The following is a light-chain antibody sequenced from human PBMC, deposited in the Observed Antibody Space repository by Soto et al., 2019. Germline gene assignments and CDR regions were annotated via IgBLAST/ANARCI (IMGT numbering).Light chain of an antibody. Sequence: DIQLTQSPSSLCASVGDRVTITCQASHDISKSLNWYQQRPGQAPKLLIHSASSLESGVPSRFSGYGSGTYFTFTITSLQPEDFATYYCQQYHKLLYTFGQGTKLEMK. CDR2: SAS. V-gene: IGKV1-33*01. J-gene: IGKJ2*01. CDR1: HDISKS. CDR3: QQYHKLLYT.